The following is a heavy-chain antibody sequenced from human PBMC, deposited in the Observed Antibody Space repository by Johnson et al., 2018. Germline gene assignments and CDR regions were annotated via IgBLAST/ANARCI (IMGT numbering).Heavy chain of an antibody. CDR3: ARLGRAATNYFFYYMDV. V-gene: IGHV4-61*02. CDR1: GGSISSDSYF. CDR2: IYTSGST. D-gene: IGHD6-13*01. Sequence: QVQLQESGPGLVKPSQTLSLTCTVSGGSISSDSYFWSWIRQPAGKGLEWIGRIYTSGSTNYNPSLQSRVTISVDASHNTFSLKLSSVSAADTAVYYCARLGRAATNYFFYYMDVWGKGTTVTVSS. J-gene: IGHJ6*03.